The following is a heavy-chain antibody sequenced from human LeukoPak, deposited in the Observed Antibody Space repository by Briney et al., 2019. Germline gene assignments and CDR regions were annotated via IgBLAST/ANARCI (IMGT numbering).Heavy chain of an antibody. CDR2: IYYSGST. Sequence: SETLSLTCTVSGGSVSSGSYYWSWIRQPPGKGLEWIGYIYYSGSTNYNPSLKSRVTISVDTSKNQFSLKLSSVTAADTAVYYCAREAPLLPAAAPRPVYYYGMDVWGKGTTVTVSS. CDR1: GGSVSSGSYY. CDR3: AREAPLLPAAAPRPVYYYGMDV. V-gene: IGHV4-61*01. J-gene: IGHJ6*04. D-gene: IGHD2-2*01.